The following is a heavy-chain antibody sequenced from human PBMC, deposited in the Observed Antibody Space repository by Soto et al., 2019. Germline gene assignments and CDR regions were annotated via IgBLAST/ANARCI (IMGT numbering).Heavy chain of an antibody. J-gene: IGHJ6*02. CDR2: ISYDGSNK. V-gene: IGHV3-30-3*01. CDR3: ARELVGEDYYYYYGMDV. D-gene: IGHD3-10*01. CDR1: GFTFSSYA. Sequence: QVQLVESGGGVVQPGRSLRLSCAASGFTFSSYAMHWVRQAPGKGLEWVAVISYDGSNKYYADSVKGRFTISRDNSKNTLYLQMNSLRAEDTAVYYCARELVGEDYYYYYGMDVWGQGTTVTVSS.